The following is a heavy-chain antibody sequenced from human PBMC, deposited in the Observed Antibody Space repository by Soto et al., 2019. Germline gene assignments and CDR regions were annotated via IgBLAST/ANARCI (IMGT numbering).Heavy chain of an antibody. V-gene: IGHV1-8*01. CDR1: GYTLTSYD. D-gene: IGHD6-13*01. J-gene: IGHJ5*02. Sequence: ASVKVSCTASGYTLTSYDSNWVRQATGQGLEWMGWMNPNSGNTGYAQKFQGRVTMTRNTSISTAYMELSSLRSEDTAVYYCARAWGYSGSSLARNWFDPWGQGTLVT. CDR3: ARAWGYSGSSLARNWFDP. CDR2: MNPNSGNT.